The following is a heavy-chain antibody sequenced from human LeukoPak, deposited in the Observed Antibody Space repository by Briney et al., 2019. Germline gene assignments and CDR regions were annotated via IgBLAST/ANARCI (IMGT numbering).Heavy chain of an antibody. CDR3: ARDLENCSGGSCRYYYYYYMGV. CDR1: GGTFSSYA. J-gene: IGHJ6*03. D-gene: IGHD2-15*01. V-gene: IGHV1-69*05. CDR2: IIPIFGTA. Sequence: ASVKVSCKASGGTFSSYAISWVRQAPGPGLEWMGGIIPIFGTANYAQKFQGRVTITTDESTSTAYTELSSRRSEDTAVYYCARDLENCSGGSCRYYYYYYMGVWGKGTTVTVSS.